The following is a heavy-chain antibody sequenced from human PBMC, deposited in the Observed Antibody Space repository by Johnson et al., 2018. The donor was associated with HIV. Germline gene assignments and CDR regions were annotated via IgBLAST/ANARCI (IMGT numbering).Heavy chain of an antibody. V-gene: IGHV3-30*02. D-gene: IGHD3-10*01. CDR2: IRYDGSDK. CDR1: GFTFSTFG. Sequence: QMLLVESGGGVVQPGGSLRLSCSASGFTFSTFGMHWVRQAPGKGLEWVAFIRYDGSDKYYGDSVKGRFTISRDNSKNTLYLQMNSLRAEDTAVYYCATELLRTEHDVFDIWGQGTMVTVSS. J-gene: IGHJ3*02. CDR3: ATELLRTEHDVFDI.